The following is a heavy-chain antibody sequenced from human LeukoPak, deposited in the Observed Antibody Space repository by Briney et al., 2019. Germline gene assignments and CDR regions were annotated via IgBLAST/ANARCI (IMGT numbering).Heavy chain of an antibody. CDR3: AREGRYRYGYNEYHLYMDI. V-gene: IGHV4-59*12. CDR1: GGSISSYY. Sequence: SETLSLTCTVSGGSISSYYWSWIRQSPGKGLEWIGYIYYDGSTNYNPSLGGRVTISVDTPKNQFSLKLSSVTAAETAVYYCAREGRYRYGYNEYHLYMDIWGKGTTVTVSS. J-gene: IGHJ6*03. CDR2: IYYDGST. D-gene: IGHD5-18*01.